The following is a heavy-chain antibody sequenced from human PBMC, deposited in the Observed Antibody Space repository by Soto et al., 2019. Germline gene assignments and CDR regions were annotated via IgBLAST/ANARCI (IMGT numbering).Heavy chain of an antibody. D-gene: IGHD6-19*01. CDR3: ARDRRGAVAGMYYYGMDV. J-gene: IGHJ6*02. CDR2: NYYSVST. V-gene: IGHV4-59*01. CDR1: GCSISSYY. Sequence: QVQLQESGPGLVKPSETLSLTCTVSGCSISSYYWSWIRQPPGKGLEWIGYNYYSVSTNYNPSLKSRVNISVDTSKNLFSLNLSYVTAAVTAVYYCARDRRGAVAGMYYYGMDVWGQGTKVTVSS.